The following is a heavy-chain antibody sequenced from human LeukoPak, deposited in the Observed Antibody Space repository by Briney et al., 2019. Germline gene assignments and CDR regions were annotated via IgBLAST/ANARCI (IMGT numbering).Heavy chain of an antibody. Sequence: ASVKVSCKASGYTFTGYYMHWVRQAPGQGLEWMGWINPNSGGTNYAQKVQGRVTMTRDTSISTAYMELSRLRSDDTAVYYCARSSSRYEAFDIWGQGTMVTVSS. D-gene: IGHD6-13*01. V-gene: IGHV1-2*02. J-gene: IGHJ3*02. CDR1: GYTFTGYY. CDR3: ARSSSRYEAFDI. CDR2: INPNSGGT.